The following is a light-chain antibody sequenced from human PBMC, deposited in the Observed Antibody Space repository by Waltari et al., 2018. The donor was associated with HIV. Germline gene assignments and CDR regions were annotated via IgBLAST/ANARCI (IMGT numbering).Light chain of an antibody. Sequence: QSVLTQPPSVSGAPGQRVIISCTGSSSNTGAGYHVHWYQQLPGAAPKLLIYGNTVRPSGVPDRFSGSKSGSPASLATTGLQAEDEASYYCQSYDRSLSAWVFGGGTKLTVL. CDR3: QSYDRSLSAWV. CDR1: SSNTGAGYH. CDR2: GNT. V-gene: IGLV1-40*01. J-gene: IGLJ3*02.